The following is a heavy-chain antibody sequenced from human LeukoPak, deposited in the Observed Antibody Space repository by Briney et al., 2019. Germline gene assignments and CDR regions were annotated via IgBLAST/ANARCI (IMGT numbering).Heavy chain of an antibody. CDR1: GYTFTGYY. V-gene: IGHV1-2*02. CDR3: ARDMASYSGSYYSVNFDY. D-gene: IGHD1-26*01. Sequence: ASVKVSCKASGYTFTGYYMHWVRQAPGQGLEWMGWINPNSGGTNYAQKFQGRVTMTRDTSISTAYMELRSLRSDDTAVYYCARDMASYSGSYYSVNFDYWGQGTLVTVSS. J-gene: IGHJ4*02. CDR2: INPNSGGT.